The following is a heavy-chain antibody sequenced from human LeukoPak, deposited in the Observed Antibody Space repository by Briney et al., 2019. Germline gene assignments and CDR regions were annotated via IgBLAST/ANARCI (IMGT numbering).Heavy chain of an antibody. D-gene: IGHD3-10*01. V-gene: IGHV1-18*01. CDR3: ARIEFAGGCPFDY. Sequence: GASVKVSCKASGSTFTSYGISWVRQAPGQGLEWMGWISTYNGNTNYSQKLQGRVTMTTDTSTSTAYMELSSLRSDDTAVYYCARIEFAGGCPFDYWGQGTLVTVSS. CDR2: ISTYNGNT. J-gene: IGHJ4*02. CDR1: GSTFTSYG.